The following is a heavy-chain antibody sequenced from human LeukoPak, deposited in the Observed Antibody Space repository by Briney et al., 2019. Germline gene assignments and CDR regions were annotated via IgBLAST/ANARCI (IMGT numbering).Heavy chain of an antibody. D-gene: IGHD6-19*01. Sequence: PGGSLRLSCAASGFTFSSYAMSWVRQAPGKGLEWVSAISGSGGSTYYADSVKGRFTISRDNSKNTLYLQMNSLRAEDTAVYYCAEDSSGWYLLGYWGQGTLVTVSS. V-gene: IGHV3-23*01. CDR2: ISGSGGST. CDR1: GFTFSSYA. CDR3: AEDSSGWYLLGY. J-gene: IGHJ4*02.